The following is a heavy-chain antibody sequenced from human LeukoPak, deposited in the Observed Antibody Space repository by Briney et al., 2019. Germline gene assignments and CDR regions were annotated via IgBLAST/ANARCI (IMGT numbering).Heavy chain of an antibody. V-gene: IGHV4-31*03. CDR1: GGSISSGGYY. CDR3: ARGDDCSSTSCYTEVIIPRSFDI. CDR2: IYYSGST. D-gene: IGHD2-2*02. Sequence: ASQTLSLTCTVSGGSISSGGYYWGWIRQHPGKGLEWIGYIYYSGSTYYNPSLKSRVTISVDTSKNQFSLKLSSVTAADTAVYYCARGDDCSSTSCYTEVIIPRSFDIWGQGTMVTVSS. J-gene: IGHJ3*02.